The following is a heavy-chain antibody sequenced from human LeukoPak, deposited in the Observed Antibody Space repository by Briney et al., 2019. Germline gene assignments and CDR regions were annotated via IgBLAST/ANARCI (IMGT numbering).Heavy chain of an antibody. J-gene: IGHJ4*02. D-gene: IGHD5-24*01. V-gene: IGHV3-48*04. CDR2: ISSSSSPI. Sequence: SGGSLRLSCGASGFPFSSNSMNWVRQAPGKGLEWVAYISSSSSPIYYADSVKGRFTISRDNAKTSLYLHMKSLRAEDTAVYYCARGDSYSGFDYWGQGTQVTVSS. CDR1: GFPFSSNS. CDR3: ARGDSYSGFDY.